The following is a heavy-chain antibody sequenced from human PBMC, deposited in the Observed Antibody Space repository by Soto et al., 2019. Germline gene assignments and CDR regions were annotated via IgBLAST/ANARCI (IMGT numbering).Heavy chain of an antibody. V-gene: IGHV3-74*01. D-gene: IGHD7-27*01. J-gene: IGHJ4*02. CDR3: ARDPTWGLGL. CDR1: GFTFNSYA. Sequence: GGALGPSCAASGFTFNSYAMHWVRQAPGEGQGLRRGRFTISRDNAKNTLYLQMSSLRAEDTAVYYCARDPTWGLGLWGQGTLVTVS.